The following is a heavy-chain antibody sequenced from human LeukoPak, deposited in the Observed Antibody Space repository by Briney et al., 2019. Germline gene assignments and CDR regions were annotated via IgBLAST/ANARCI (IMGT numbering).Heavy chain of an antibody. J-gene: IGHJ6*02. CDR2: INSDGSST. CDR3: ARVRSGSSAGNYGMDV. CDR1: GFTFSSSA. D-gene: IGHD1-26*01. Sequence: GGSLRLSCAASGFTFSSSAMSWVRQAPGKGLVWVSRINSDGSSTTYADSVKGRFTISRDNAKNTLYVQMNSLRAEDTAVYYCARVRSGSSAGNYGMDVWGQGTTVTVSS. V-gene: IGHV3-74*01.